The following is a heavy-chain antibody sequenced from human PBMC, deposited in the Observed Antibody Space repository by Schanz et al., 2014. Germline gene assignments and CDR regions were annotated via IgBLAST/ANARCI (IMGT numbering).Heavy chain of an antibody. CDR2: ISGGGGTR. CDR1: GFSLNTYG. D-gene: IGHD2-2*01. CDR3: AKDSCSSTTCYGYGVDV. V-gene: IGHV3-NL1*01. Sequence: QVQLMESGGGVVQPGTSLILSCSGSGFSLNTYGIHWFRQPAGKGLEWVSGISGGGGTRNYADSVKGRFTVFRDNSKRTLYLEINDPRAEDTAVYYCAKDSCSSTTCYGYGVDVWGQGSTVTVSS. J-gene: IGHJ6*02.